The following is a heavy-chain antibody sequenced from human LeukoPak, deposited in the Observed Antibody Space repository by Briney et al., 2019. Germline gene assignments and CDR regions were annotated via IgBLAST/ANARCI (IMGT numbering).Heavy chain of an antibody. CDR1: AYSISSGYY. CDR3: ARAGWFGELYGPLDY. J-gene: IGHJ4*02. V-gene: IGHV4-38-2*02. Sequence: PSETLSLTCIVSAYSISSGYYWGWIRQPPGKGLEWIGSIYHSESTYYNPSLKSRVTISIDTSKNQFSLKVSSVTAADTAVYYCARAGWFGELYGPLDYWGQGTLVTVSS. CDR2: IYHSEST. D-gene: IGHD3-10*01.